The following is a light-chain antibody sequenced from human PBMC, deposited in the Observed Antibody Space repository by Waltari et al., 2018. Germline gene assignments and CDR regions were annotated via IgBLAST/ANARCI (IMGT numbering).Light chain of an antibody. CDR1: SSDVGGYNY. CDR2: DVS. J-gene: IGLJ2*01. V-gene: IGLV2-14*03. CDR3: SSYISSSTLEL. Sequence: QSALTQPASVSGPPAQSITISCTGTSSDVGGYNYVSWYQQHPGKAPKLMIYDVSNRPSGVSNRFSGSKSGNTASLTISGLQAEDEADYYCSSYISSSTLELFGGGTSLTVL.